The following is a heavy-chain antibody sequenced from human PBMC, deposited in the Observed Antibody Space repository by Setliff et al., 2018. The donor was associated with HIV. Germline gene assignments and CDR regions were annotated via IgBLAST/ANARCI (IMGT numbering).Heavy chain of an antibody. Sequence: RASVKVSCKASGYTFTNYDINWVRQATGQGREWMGWMNPNSGNTGYAQKFLGRVTMTRNTSISTAYMELRSLRSEDTAVYFCARVTPYCGGDCFDAFDIWGQGTMVTVSS. CDR1: GYTFTNYD. J-gene: IGHJ3*02. CDR3: ARVTPYCGGDCFDAFDI. CDR2: MNPNSGNT. D-gene: IGHD2-21*02. V-gene: IGHV1-8*02.